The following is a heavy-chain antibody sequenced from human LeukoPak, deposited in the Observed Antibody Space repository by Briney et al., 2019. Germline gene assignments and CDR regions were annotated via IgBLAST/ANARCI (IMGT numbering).Heavy chain of an antibody. Sequence: PGRSLRLSCTGSGFTFGDHAMGWVRQAPGKGLEWVGFIGSKAYGATTEYAASVKGRFTISRDDSKSIAYLQMNSLMTEDTAVYYCARGPIWLYSGMDVWGQGTTVTVSS. CDR2: IGSKAYGATT. J-gene: IGHJ6*02. D-gene: IGHD3-9*01. CDR1: GFTFGDHA. CDR3: ARGPIWLYSGMDV. V-gene: IGHV3-49*04.